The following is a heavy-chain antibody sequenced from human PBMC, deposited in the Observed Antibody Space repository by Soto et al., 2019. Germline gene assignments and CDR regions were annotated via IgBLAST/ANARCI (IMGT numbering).Heavy chain of an antibody. CDR2: IIPIFNST. CDR3: AREGRGKKAGYNGLVSLGY. Sequence: QVQLVQSGAEVKTPGSSLKVSCKVSGSRFSNYVISWVRQAPGHGLEWLGRIIPIFNSTKYAQSFQGRVTITADKSTSTASLELSSRRADDTAVYYCAREGRGKKAGYNGLVSLGYWGQGPLVTVSS. CDR1: GSRFSNYV. J-gene: IGHJ4*02. D-gene: IGHD2-2*02. V-gene: IGHV1-69*06.